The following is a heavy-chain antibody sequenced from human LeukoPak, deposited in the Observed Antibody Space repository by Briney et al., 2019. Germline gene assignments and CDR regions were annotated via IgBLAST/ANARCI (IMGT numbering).Heavy chain of an antibody. CDR1: GFTFSSYE. J-gene: IGHJ6*04. V-gene: IGHV3-48*03. CDR3: AELGITMIGGV. CDR2: ISSSGSTI. D-gene: IGHD3-10*02. Sequence: PGGSLRLSCAASGFTFSSYEMNWVRQAPGKVLEWVSYISSSGSTIYYADSVEGRFTISRDNAKNSLYLQMNSLRAEDTAVYYCAELGITMIGGVWGKGTTVTISS.